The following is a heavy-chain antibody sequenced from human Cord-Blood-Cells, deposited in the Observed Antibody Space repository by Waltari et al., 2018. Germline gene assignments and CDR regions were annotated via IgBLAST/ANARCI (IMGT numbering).Heavy chain of an antibody. CDR2: ISSSSSYI. J-gene: IGHJ4*02. V-gene: IGHV3-21*01. CDR1: GFTFSSSS. Sequence: EVQLVESGGGLVKPGGSLRLSCAASGFTFSSSSMNWVRQPPGKGLEWVSSISSSSSYIYYADSVKGRFTISRDNAKNSLYLQMNSLRAEDTAVYYCARDGGNSDYWGQGTLVTVSS. CDR3: ARDGGNSDY. D-gene: IGHD2-21*02.